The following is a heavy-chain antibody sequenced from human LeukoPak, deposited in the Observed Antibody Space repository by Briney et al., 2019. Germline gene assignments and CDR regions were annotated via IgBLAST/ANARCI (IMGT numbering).Heavy chain of an antibody. V-gene: IGHV4-59*01. CDR3: ARGYCSHEICQVFPF. J-gene: IGHJ4*02. CDR2: ISHTETT. D-gene: IGHD2-15*01. CDR1: RGSPTTYY. Sequence: PSQTLSPTCSLSRGSPTTYYWSCVRQTPSHRLEWFGYISHTETTDSGPSLTSPITKSLYTSKNQFSLNPRSFTPADTGVYFCARGYCSHEICQVFPFWGQGILVSVSS.